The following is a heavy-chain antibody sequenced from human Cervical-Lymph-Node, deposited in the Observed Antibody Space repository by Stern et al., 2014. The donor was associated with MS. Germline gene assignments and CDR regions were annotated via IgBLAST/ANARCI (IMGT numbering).Heavy chain of an antibody. CDR2: IYNSGST. Sequence: QLQLQESGSRLVKPSETLSLTCAVSGGSITYAGYSWSWIRQPPGKGLEWIGYIYNSGSTYHTPSLKVRVTLSVDTSKNQFSLTVSSVTAADTAVYYCVRQNAYFYYGMDVWGQGTTVTVSS. CDR1: GGSITYAGYS. CDR3: VRQNAYFYYGMDV. D-gene: IGHD2/OR15-2a*01. V-gene: IGHV4-30-2*01. J-gene: IGHJ6*02.